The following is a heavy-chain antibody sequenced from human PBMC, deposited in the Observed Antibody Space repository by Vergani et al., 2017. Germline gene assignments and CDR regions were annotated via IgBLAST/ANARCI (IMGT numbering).Heavy chain of an antibody. CDR3: AKTPKYSGSYYFDY. D-gene: IGHD1-26*01. CDR1: GFTFSSYS. V-gene: IGHV3-23*04. J-gene: IGHJ4*02. Sequence: EVQLVESGGGLVQPGGSLRLSCAASGFTFSSYSMNWVRQAPGKGLEWVSAISGSGGSTYYADSVKGRFTISRDNSKNTLFLQMNSLRAEDTAEYYCAKTPKYSGSYYFDYWGQGTLVTVSS. CDR2: ISGSGGST.